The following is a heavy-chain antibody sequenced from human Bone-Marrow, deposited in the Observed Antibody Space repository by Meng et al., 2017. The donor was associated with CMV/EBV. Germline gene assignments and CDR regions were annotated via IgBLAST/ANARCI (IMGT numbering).Heavy chain of an antibody. CDR3: SGFDHRGY. V-gene: IGHV3-11*01. CDR1: GFTISDYY. D-gene: IGHD3-10*01. CDR2: MSSSGRTI. Sequence: GESLKISCAVSGFTISDYYMSWIRQAPGKGLEWVSYMSSSGRTIHYADSVKGRFIIPRDNAKNSLYLQMSSLRVEATAVYYCSGFDHRGYWGQGTLVTVSS. J-gene: IGHJ4*02.